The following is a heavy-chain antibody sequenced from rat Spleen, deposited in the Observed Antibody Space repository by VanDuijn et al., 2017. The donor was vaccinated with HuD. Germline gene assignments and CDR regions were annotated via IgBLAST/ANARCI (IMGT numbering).Heavy chain of an antibody. J-gene: IGHJ2*01. CDR1: GFTFNNYW. Sequence: EVQLVESGGGLVQPGRSLRLSCVASGFTFNNYWMTWIRQAPGKGLEWVASITNTGDSTYYPDSVKGRFTISRNNAKTTLYLQMSSLRSEDTATYYCSPLPGRNLAYWGQGVVVTVSS. V-gene: IGHV5-31*01. D-gene: IGHD1-4*01. CDR3: SPLPGRNLAY. CDR2: ITNTGDST.